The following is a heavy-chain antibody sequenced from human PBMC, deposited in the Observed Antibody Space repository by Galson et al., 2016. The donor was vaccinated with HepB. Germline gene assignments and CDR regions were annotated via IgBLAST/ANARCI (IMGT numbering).Heavy chain of an antibody. V-gene: IGHV3-23*01. CDR1: GFTFSSYA. Sequence: SLRLSCAASGFTFSSYAMSWVRQAPGKGLEWASAISGSGGSTYYADSVKGRFTISRDNSKNTLYLQMNSLRAEDTAVYYCAKDLGFLEWLFFDSYYYYGMDVWGQGTTVTVSS. D-gene: IGHD3-3*01. J-gene: IGHJ6*02. CDR3: AKDLGFLEWLFFDSYYYYGMDV. CDR2: ISGSGGST.